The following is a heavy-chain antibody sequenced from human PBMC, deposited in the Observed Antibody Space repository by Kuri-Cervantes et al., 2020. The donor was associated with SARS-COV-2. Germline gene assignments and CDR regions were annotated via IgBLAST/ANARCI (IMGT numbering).Heavy chain of an antibody. CDR3: ARDWDDFWSGYYYFDY. J-gene: IGHJ4*02. D-gene: IGHD3-3*01. CDR1: GFTFSSYA. V-gene: IGHV3-30-3*01. CDR2: ISYDGSNK. Sequence: GGSLRLSCAASGFTFSSYAMHWVRQAPGKGLEWVAVISYDGSNKYYADSVKGRFTISRDNAKNSLYLQMNSLRAEDTAVYYCARDWDDFWSGYYYFDYWGQGTLVTVSS.